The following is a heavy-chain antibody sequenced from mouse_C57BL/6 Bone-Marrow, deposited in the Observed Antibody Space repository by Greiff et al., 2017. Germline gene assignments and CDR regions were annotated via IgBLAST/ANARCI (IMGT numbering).Heavy chain of an antibody. V-gene: IGHV1-63*01. CDR1: GYTFTNYW. CDR3: ARKDYYGSSYWFAY. J-gene: IGHJ3*01. CDR2: IYPGGGYT. D-gene: IGHD1-1*01. Sequence: VQLQQSGAELVRPGTSVKMSCKASGYTFTNYWIGWAKQRPGHGLEWIGDIYPGGGYTNYNEKFKGKATLTADKSSSTAYMQFNSLTSEDSAIYYCARKDYYGSSYWFAYWGQGTLVTVSA.